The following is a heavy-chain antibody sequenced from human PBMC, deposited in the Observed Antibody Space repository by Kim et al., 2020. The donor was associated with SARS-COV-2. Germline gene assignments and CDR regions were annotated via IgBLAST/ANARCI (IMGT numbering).Heavy chain of an antibody. Sequence: GESLKISCKGSGYSFTSYWISWVRQMPGKGLEWMGRIDPSDSYTNYSPSFQGHVTISADKSISTAYLQWSSLKASDTAMYYCALGVLLWFGEALGPFDYWGQGTLVTVSS. D-gene: IGHD3-10*01. CDR3: ALGVLLWFGEALGPFDY. V-gene: IGHV5-10-1*01. CDR2: IDPSDSYT. CDR1: GYSFTSYW. J-gene: IGHJ4*02.